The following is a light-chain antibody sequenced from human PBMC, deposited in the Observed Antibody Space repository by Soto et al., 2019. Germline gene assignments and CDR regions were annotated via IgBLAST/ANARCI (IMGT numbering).Light chain of an antibody. CDR1: QDISNY. CDR3: QQSFTTPLT. Sequence: DIQMTQSPSSLSASVGDRVTITCQASQDISNYLNWYQQKPGKAPNVLINVASTLRSGVPSRFSGSGSGTDFNLTINSLQPEDFATSFCQQSFTTPLTFGGGTKVDIK. V-gene: IGKV1-39*01. J-gene: IGKJ4*01. CDR2: VAS.